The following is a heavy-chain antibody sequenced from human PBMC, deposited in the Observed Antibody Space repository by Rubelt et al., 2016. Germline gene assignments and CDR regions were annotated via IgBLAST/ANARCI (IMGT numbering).Heavy chain of an antibody. Sequence: QVQLVQSGAEVMKPGASVKVSCKASGYTFTTYGINWVRQAPGQGLEWMGWISAYNGNTNHAQKLKGRVTMTTDTSTSTAYMELRSLRSDDTAVYYCAREAYSGRYPLIDYWGQGTLVTVSS. CDR3: AREAYSGRYPLIDY. V-gene: IGHV1-18*01. D-gene: IGHD1-26*01. CDR1: GYTFTTYG. CDR2: ISAYNGNT. J-gene: IGHJ4*02.